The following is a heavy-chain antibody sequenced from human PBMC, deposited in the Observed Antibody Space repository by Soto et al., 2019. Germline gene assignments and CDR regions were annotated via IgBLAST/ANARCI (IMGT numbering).Heavy chain of an antibody. V-gene: IGHV3-21*01. CDR3: ARALWWELPLGYYNYCLDV. CDR1: GFTFSSYS. D-gene: IGHD1-26*01. CDR2: ISSSSSYI. Sequence: PGGSLRLSCAASGFTFSSYSMNWVRQAPGKGLEWVSSISSSSSYIYYADSVKGRFTISRDNAKNSLYLQMNSLRAEDTAVYYCARALWWELPLGYYNYCLDVWGRGTTVTISS. J-gene: IGHJ6*02.